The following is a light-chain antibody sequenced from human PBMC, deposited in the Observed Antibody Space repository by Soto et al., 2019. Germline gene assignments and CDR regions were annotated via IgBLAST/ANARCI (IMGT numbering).Light chain of an antibody. CDR1: SSNIGAIYD. CDR2: RDT. J-gene: IGLJ3*02. V-gene: IGLV1-40*01. Sequence: QSVLTQPPSVSGALGQRVTISCTGSSSNIGAIYDVHWYQQLPGTAPKLLIYRDTDRPSGVPDRFSGSKSGTSASLAITGLQADDEAAYYCQSYDKSLSAWVFGGGTNLTVL. CDR3: QSYDKSLSAWV.